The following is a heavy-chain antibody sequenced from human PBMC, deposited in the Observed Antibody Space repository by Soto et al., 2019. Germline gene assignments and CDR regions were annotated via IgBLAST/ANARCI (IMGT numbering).Heavy chain of an antibody. J-gene: IGHJ4*02. CDR1: YW. D-gene: IGHD3-10*01. CDR2: IYPGDSDT. CDR3: AIRARFGELSPDY. V-gene: IGHV5-51*01. Sequence: YWSWIRQHPGKGLEWMGIIYPGDSDTRYSPSFQGQVTISADKSISTAYLQWSSLKASDTAMYYCAIRARFGELSPDYWGQGTLVTVSS.